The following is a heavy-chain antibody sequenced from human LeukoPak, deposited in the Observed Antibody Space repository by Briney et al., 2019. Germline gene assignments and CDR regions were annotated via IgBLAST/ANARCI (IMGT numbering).Heavy chain of an antibody. CDR3: VGHQRWTYHFDY. Sequence: GESLKLSCQISGYRFTNYWIGWVRQLPGKGLEWMGIIYPRDSDTHYSPSFQGHVTLSVDQSVTTAYLQWDSLKSSDSAKYYCVGHQRWTYHFDYWGQGTLVSVSS. V-gene: IGHV5-51*01. CDR2: IYPRDSDT. J-gene: IGHJ4*02. D-gene: IGHD3/OR15-3a*01. CDR1: GYRFTNYW.